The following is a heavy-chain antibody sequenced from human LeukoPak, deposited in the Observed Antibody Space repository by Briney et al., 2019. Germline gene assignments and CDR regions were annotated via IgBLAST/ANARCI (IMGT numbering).Heavy chain of an antibody. CDR3: ARAAGTRLYFDY. D-gene: IGHD6-13*01. Sequence: SETLSLTCTVSGGSISSYYWSWIRQPPGRGLEWIGYIYYSGSTNYNPSLKSRVTISVDTSKNQFSLKLSSVTAADTAVYYCARAAGTRLYFDYWGQGTLVTVSS. CDR1: GGSISSYY. J-gene: IGHJ4*02. V-gene: IGHV4-59*01. CDR2: IYYSGST.